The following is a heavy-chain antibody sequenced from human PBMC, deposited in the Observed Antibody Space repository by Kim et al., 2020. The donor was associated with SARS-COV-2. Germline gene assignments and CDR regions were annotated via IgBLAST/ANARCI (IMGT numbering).Heavy chain of an antibody. D-gene: IGHD3-10*01. CDR3: ARPHYYGSGYYYYYYGMDV. J-gene: IGHJ6*02. CDR1: GYSFTSYW. Sequence: GESLKISCKGSGYSFTSYWISWVRQMPGKGLEWMGRIDPSDSYTNYSPSFQGHVTISADKSISTAYLQWSSLKASDTAMYCARPHYYGSGYYYYYYGMDVWGQGTTVTVSS. CDR2: IDPSDSYT. V-gene: IGHV5-10-1*01.